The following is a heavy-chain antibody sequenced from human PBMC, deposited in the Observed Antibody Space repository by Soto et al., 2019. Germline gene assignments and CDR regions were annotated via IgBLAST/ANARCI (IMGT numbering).Heavy chain of an antibody. J-gene: IGHJ5*02. CDR1: GGSISSGGYS. Sequence: PSETLSLTCAVSGGSISSGGYSWSWIRQPPGKGLEWIGYIYYSGSTYYNPSLKSRVTISVDTSKNQFSLKLSSVTAADTAVYYCARVLGAYYDILTGPNWLDPWGQGTLVSVSS. D-gene: IGHD3-9*01. CDR3: ARVLGAYYDILTGPNWLDP. V-gene: IGHV4-31*11. CDR2: IYYSGST.